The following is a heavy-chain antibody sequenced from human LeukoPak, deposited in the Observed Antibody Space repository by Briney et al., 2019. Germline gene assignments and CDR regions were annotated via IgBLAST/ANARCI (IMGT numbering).Heavy chain of an antibody. D-gene: IGHD2/OR15-2a*01. V-gene: IGHV1-18*01. J-gene: IGHJ5*02. CDR2: SSPYNGKT. CDR3: ARGGIDIVSVPVSNWFDP. Sequence: ASVKVSCKASGDTVINYGITWVRQAPGQGLEGMRWSSPYNGKTNYAQKLQGRVTMTTDTSTNTAYMELRSLRSDDTAVYYCARGGIDIVSVPVSNWFDPWGQGTLVTVSS. CDR1: GDTVINYG.